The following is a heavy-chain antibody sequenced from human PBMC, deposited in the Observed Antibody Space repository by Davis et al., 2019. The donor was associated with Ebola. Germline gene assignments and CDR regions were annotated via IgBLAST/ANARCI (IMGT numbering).Heavy chain of an antibody. CDR3: AKEGYCISTSCLVDAFDI. V-gene: IGHV3-11*01. D-gene: IGHD2-2*01. CDR2: ISSSGITV. J-gene: IGHJ3*02. Sequence: GESLKISCAASGFTFSDSYMNWIRQAPGKGLEWVSSISSSGITVYYADSVKGRFTISRDNAKNSLYLQMNSLRVEDTALYYCAKEGYCISTSCLVDAFDIWGQGTMVTVSS. CDR1: GFTFSDSY.